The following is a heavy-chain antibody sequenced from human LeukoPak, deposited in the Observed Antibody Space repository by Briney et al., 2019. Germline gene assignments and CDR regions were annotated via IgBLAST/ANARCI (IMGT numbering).Heavy chain of an antibody. Sequence: SVKVSFKASGGTFSSYAISWVRQAPGQGLEWMGGIIPIFGTANYAQKFQGRVTITADESTSTAYMELSSLRSEDTAVYYCASSAAARLYYYYGMDVWGQGTTVTVSS. CDR3: ASSAAARLYYYYGMDV. D-gene: IGHD6-13*01. V-gene: IGHV1-69*01. CDR1: GGTFSSYA. CDR2: IIPIFGTA. J-gene: IGHJ6*02.